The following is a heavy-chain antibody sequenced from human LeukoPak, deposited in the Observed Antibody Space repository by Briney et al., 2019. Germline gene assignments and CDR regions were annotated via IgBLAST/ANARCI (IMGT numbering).Heavy chain of an antibody. V-gene: IGHV4-61*02. CDR2: MYIGGRT. CDR3: AREGIAVADTYYYYYMDV. Sequence: SETLSLTCTVTGTSIRSGSYYWNWIRQAAGKELEWIGRMYIGGRTTYNPSLKSRVTISLETTENQFSLRLRSVTAADTAVYYCAREGIAVADTYYYYYMDVWGKGTWVTVSS. CDR1: GTSIRSGSYY. D-gene: IGHD6-19*01. J-gene: IGHJ6*03.